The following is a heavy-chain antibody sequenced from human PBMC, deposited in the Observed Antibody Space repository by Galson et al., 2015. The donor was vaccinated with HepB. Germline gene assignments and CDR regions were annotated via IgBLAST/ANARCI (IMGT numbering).Heavy chain of an antibody. D-gene: IGHD6-13*01. J-gene: IGHJ4*02. Sequence: SLRLSCAASGFTFDDYAMHWVRQAPGKGLEWVSGISWNSGSIGYADSVKGRFTISRDNAKNSLYLQMNSLRAEDTALYYCAKDIGAAAGTEATDYWGQGTLVTVSS. CDR1: GFTFDDYA. V-gene: IGHV3-9*01. CDR2: ISWNSGSI. CDR3: AKDIGAAAGTEATDY.